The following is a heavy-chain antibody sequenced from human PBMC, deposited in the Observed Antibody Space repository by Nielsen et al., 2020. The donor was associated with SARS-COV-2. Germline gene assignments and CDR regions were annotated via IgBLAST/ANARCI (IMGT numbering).Heavy chain of an antibody. CDR2: ISSSGDYT. J-gene: IGHJ6*02. D-gene: IGHD4-11*01. Sequence: SLKISCAASGFTFSDFYMSWVRQAPGKGLQWISYISSSGDYTNYADSMKGRFTISRDNAKNLLYLQMNSLRAEDTALYYCASGLLTTVTTGAMDVWGQGTTVTVSS. CDR1: GFTFSDFY. CDR3: ASGLLTTVTTGAMDV. V-gene: IGHV3-11*03.